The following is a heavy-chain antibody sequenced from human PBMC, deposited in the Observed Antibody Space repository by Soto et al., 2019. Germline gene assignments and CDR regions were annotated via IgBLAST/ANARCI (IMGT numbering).Heavy chain of an antibody. D-gene: IGHD1-1*01. Sequence: ASVKVSCKASGGTFSSYAISWVRQAPGQGLEWMGGIIPIFGTANYAQKFQGRVTITADESTSTAYMELSSLRSEDTAVYYCARGGNNMGLYYFDYWGQGTLVTVSS. CDR2: IIPIFGTA. CDR1: GGTFSSYA. J-gene: IGHJ4*02. V-gene: IGHV1-69*13. CDR3: ARGGNNMGLYYFDY.